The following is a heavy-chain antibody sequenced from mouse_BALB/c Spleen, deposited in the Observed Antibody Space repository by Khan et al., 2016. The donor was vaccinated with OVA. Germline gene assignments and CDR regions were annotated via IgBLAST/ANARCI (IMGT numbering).Heavy chain of an antibody. Sequence: EVELVESGGGLVQPGGSLKLSCAASGFTFSSYGMSWVRQTPDKRLELVATINSNGGSTYYPDSVKGRFTLSRDNAKNTLYLQMSSLKSEDTAMYCCAIMARTINWGQGTTLTVSS. CDR1: GFTFSSYG. CDR2: INSNGGST. J-gene: IGHJ2*01. V-gene: IGHV5-6-3*01. CDR3: AIMARTIN.